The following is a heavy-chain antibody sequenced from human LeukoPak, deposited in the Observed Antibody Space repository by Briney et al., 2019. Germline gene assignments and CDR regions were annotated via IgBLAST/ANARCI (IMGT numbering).Heavy chain of an antibody. V-gene: IGHV1-69*13. CDR3: ASGATSLWFDAFDI. CDR2: IIPIFGTA. CDR1: GGTFSSYA. D-gene: IGHD2-21*01. Sequence: SVKVSCKASGGTFSSYAISWVRQAPGQGLEWMGGIIPIFGTANYAQKFQGRVTITADESTSTAYMELSSLRSEDTAVYYCASGATSLWFDAFDIWGQGTMVTVSS. J-gene: IGHJ3*02.